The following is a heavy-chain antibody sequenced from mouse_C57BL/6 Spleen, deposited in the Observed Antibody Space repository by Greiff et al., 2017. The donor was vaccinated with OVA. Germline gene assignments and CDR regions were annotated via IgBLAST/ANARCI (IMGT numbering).Heavy chain of an antibody. Sequence: VKLQESGAELVRPGTSVKVSCKASGYAFTNYLIEWVKQRPGQGLEWIGVINPGSGGTNYNEKFKGKATLTADKSSSTAYMQLSSLTSEDSAVYFCARRGPGYAMDYWGQGTSVTVSS. D-gene: IGHD3-3*01. CDR3: ARRGPGYAMDY. J-gene: IGHJ4*01. CDR1: GYAFTNYL. CDR2: INPGSGGT. V-gene: IGHV1-54*01.